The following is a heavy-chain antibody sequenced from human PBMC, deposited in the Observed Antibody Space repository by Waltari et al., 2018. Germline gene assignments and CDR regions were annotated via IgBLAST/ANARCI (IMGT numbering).Heavy chain of an antibody. V-gene: IGHV1-69*13. J-gene: IGHJ4*02. CDR1: AGTSSSYA. CDR2: SIPIFGTA. Sequence: QVQLVQSGAEVKKPGPSVTFSSTASAGTSSSYATSWLRQAHGQGLEWMGGSIPIFGTANDAQKFQGRVTITADESTSTAYMELSSLRSEDTAVYYCARASIPPIAVAGRSLDYWGQGTLVTVSS. D-gene: IGHD6-19*01. CDR3: ARASIPPIAVAGRSLDY.